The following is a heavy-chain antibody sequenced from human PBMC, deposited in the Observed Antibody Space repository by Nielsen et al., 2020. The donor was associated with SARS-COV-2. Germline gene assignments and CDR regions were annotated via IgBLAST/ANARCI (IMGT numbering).Heavy chain of an antibody. CDR3: ARERGTYDYVWGSYFDY. CDR1: GFTFSDYY. D-gene: IGHD3-16*01. Sequence: GGSLRLSCAASGFTFSDYYMSWIRQAPGKGLEWVSYISSSSSYTNYADSVKGRFTISRDNSKNTLYLQMNSLRAEDTAVYYCARERGTYDYVWGSYFDYWGQGTLVTVSS. V-gene: IGHV3-11*06. CDR2: ISSSSSYT. J-gene: IGHJ4*02.